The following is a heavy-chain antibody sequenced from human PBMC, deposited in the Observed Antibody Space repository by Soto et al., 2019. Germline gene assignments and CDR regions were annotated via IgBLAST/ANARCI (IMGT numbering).Heavy chain of an antibody. CDR2: IYYSGST. Sequence: PAETLSLTCTVSGGSISSSSYYWFWIRHPPGKGLEWIGSIYYSGSTYYNPSLKSRVTISVDTSKNQYSLKLSSVTAADTAVYFCARHVTGLGYCSSISCYTDYWGQGTLVTVSS. V-gene: IGHV4-39*01. D-gene: IGHD2-2*02. J-gene: IGHJ4*02. CDR1: GGSISSSSYY. CDR3: ARHVTGLGYCSSISCYTDY.